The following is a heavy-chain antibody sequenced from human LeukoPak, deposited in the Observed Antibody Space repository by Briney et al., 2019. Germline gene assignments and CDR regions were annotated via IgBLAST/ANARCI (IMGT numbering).Heavy chain of an antibody. D-gene: IGHD1-1*01. CDR1: GGSISSYY. CDR2: THHSGKT. CDR3: ARLSPLERTGSSYYHALDV. Sequence: SETLSLTCTVSGGSISSYYWSWIRQPPGKGLDWIGNTHHSGKTNYNPSLQSRVSISIDASKNQFSLKLTSVTAADTAVYYCARLSPLERTGSSYYHALDVWGQGTTVTVSS. V-gene: IGHV4-59*01. J-gene: IGHJ6*02.